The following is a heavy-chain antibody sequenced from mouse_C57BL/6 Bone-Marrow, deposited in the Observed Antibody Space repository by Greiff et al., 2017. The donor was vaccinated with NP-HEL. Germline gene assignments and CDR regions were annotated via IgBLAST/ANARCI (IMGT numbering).Heavy chain of an antibody. V-gene: IGHV1-19*01. CDR3: ARRGTTVVATHFDY. CDR1: GYTFTDYY. J-gene: IGHJ2*01. D-gene: IGHD1-1*01. CDR2: INPYNGGT. Sequence: EVQLQQSGPVLVKPGASVKMSCKASGYTFTDYYMNWVKQSHGKSLEWIGVINPYNGGTSYNQKFKGKATLTVDKSSSTAYMELNSLTSEDSAVYYCARRGTTVVATHFDYWGQGTTLTVSS.